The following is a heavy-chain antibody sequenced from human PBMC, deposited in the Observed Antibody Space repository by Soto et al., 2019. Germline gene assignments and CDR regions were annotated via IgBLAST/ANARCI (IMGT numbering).Heavy chain of an antibody. CDR2: ISYDGSNK. V-gene: IGHV3-30*18. J-gene: IGHJ4*02. CDR1: GFTFSSYG. Sequence: LRLSCAASGFTFSSYGMHWVRQAPGKGLEWVAVISYDGSNKYYADSVKGRFTISRDNSKNTLYLQMNSLRAEDTAVYYCAKLPYGPVYFDYWGQGTLVTVSS. CDR3: AKLPYGPVYFDY. D-gene: IGHD3-10*01.